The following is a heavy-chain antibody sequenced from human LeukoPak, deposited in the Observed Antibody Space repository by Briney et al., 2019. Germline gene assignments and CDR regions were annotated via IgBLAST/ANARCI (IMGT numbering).Heavy chain of an antibody. CDR3: ARDRGWGDSSGYYGWYYFDY. CDR2: IYYSGST. CDR1: GGSISSGGYY. V-gene: IGHV4-31*03. D-gene: IGHD3-22*01. J-gene: IGHJ4*02. Sequence: PSETLSLTCTVSGGSISSGGYYWSWIRQHPGKGLEWIGYIYYSGSTYYNPSLKSRVTISVDTSKNQFSLKLSSVTAADTAVHYCARDRGWGDSSGYYGWYYFDYWGQGTLVTVSS.